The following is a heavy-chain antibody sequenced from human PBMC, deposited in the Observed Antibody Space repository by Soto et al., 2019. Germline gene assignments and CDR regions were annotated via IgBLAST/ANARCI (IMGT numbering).Heavy chain of an antibody. CDR3: ARGGSGYTWFNEF. V-gene: IGHV1-69*01. CDR1: GGLFSSYP. Sequence: QEQLVQSGAEVKKPGSSVKVSCKASGGLFSSYPISWMRQVPGQGLEWMGGIIPVFQTAYYTQRSQGRVTITADESTNTAYMELSSLRSEDTAIYYCARGGSGYTWFNEFWGQGTLVTVSS. J-gene: IGHJ4*02. CDR2: IIPVFQTA. D-gene: IGHD3-22*01.